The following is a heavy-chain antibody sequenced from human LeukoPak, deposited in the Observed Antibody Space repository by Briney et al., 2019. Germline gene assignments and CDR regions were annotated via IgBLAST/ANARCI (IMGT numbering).Heavy chain of an antibody. D-gene: IGHD3-3*01. CDR2: ISGSGGST. CDR1: GFTFSSYA. J-gene: IGHJ4*02. Sequence: GGSLRLCCAASGFTFSSYAMSWVRQAPGKGLEWVSAISGSGGSTYYADSVKGRFTISRDNSKNTLYLQMNSLRAEDTAVYYCAKAEYYDFWSGYYSKASPGYWGQGTLVTVSS. CDR3: AKAEYYDFWSGYYSKASPGY. V-gene: IGHV3-23*01.